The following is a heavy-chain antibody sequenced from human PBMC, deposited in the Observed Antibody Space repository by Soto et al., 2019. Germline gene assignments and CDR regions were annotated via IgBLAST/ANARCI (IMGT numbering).Heavy chain of an antibody. J-gene: IGHJ6*02. CDR3: ASSTNDVVVVAATRSRDLLCYYYGMDV. CDR2: IIPIFGTA. Sequence: GASVKVSCKASGGTFSSYAISWVRQAPGRGLEWMGGIIPIFGTANYAQKFQGRVTITADESTSTAYMELSSLRSEDTAVYYCASSTNDVVVVAATRSRDLLCYYYGMDVWGQGTTVTVSS. V-gene: IGHV1-69*13. CDR1: GGTFSSYA. D-gene: IGHD2-15*01.